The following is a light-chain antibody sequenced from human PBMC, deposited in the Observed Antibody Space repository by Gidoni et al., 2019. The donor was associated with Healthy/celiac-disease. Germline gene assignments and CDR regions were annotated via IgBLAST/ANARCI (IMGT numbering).Light chain of an antibody. CDR3: QSADSSGTYV. J-gene: IGLJ1*01. CDR2: KDS. Sequence: SYELTQPPSVSVSPGQTARITCSGDALPKQYAYWYHQKPDQAPVLVIYKDSERPSGIPERFSGSSSGTTVTLTISGVQAEDEADYYGQSADSSGTYVFGTGTKVTVL. CDR1: ALPKQY. V-gene: IGLV3-25*03.